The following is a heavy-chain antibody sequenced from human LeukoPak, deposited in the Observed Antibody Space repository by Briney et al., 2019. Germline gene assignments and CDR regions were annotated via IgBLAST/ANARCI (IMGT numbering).Heavy chain of an antibody. Sequence: PGRSLRLSCAASGFTFSSYAMHWVRQAPGKGLEWVAVISYDGSNKYYADSVKGRFTISRDNSKNTLYLQMNSLRAEDTAVYYCARDGDDNWNFPLVAWGQGTLVTVSS. CDR3: ARDGDDNWNFPLVA. D-gene: IGHD1-7*01. J-gene: IGHJ5*02. CDR2: ISYDGSNK. V-gene: IGHV3-30-3*01. CDR1: GFTFSSYA.